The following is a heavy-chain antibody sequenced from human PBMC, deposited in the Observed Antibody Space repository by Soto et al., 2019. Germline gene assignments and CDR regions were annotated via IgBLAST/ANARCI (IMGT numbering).Heavy chain of an antibody. CDR3: ACDYADISGSRSSAFDY. D-gene: IGHD1-26*01. V-gene: IGHV3-11*01. CDR2: ISRSGITI. Sequence: GPLRLSGAASVFTFSSYSMSWIRQGPGKGLEWVSYISRSGITISYADSVRGRFTISRDNAKNSLYLQMNSLRAEDTAVYYSACDYADISGSRSSAFDYWGQGTLVTVSS. J-gene: IGHJ4*02. CDR1: VFTFSSYS.